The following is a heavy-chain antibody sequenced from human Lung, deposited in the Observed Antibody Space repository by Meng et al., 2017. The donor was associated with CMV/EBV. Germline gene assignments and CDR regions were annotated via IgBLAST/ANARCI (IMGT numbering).Heavy chain of an antibody. Sequence: GESLKISCQASGYSFTTYWIGWVRQMPGKGLEWMGIIYPGDSDTRYNPSFGGHVTISADKSLSTAYLQWSSLKASDTAIYYCARLRDKVSQLVPSAIWGQGTLVXVSS. CDR2: IYPGDSDT. CDR3: ARLRDKVSQLVPSAI. V-gene: IGHV5-51*01. J-gene: IGHJ3*02. D-gene: IGHD1-1*01. CDR1: GYSFTTYW.